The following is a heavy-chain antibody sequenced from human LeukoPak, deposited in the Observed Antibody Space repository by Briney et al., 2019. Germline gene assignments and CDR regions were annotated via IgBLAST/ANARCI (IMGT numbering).Heavy chain of an antibody. CDR1: GFTFSSYW. D-gene: IGHD6-13*01. V-gene: IGHV3-7*03. J-gene: IGHJ6*02. CDR2: INHNGNVN. Sequence: GGSLRLSCAASGFTFSSYWMNWARQAPGKGLEWVASINHNGNVNYYVDSVKGRFTISRDNAKNSLYLQMNSLRAEDTALYYCAKGFSSSWYAGINGMDVWGQGTTVTVSS. CDR3: AKGFSSSWYAGINGMDV.